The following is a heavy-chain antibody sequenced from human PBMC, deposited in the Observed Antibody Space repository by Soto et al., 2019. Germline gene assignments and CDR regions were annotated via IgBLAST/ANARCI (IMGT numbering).Heavy chain of an antibody. J-gene: IGHJ6*03. CDR3: ARDRKITMVRGPYYYYYMDV. CDR2: IWYDGSNK. D-gene: IGHD3-10*01. CDR1: GFTFSSYG. Sequence: GGSLRLSCAASGFTFSSYGMHWVRQAPGKGLEWVAVIWYDGSNKYYADSVKGRFTISRDNSKNTLYLQMNSLRAEDTAVYYCARDRKITMVRGPYYYYYMDVWGKGTTVTVSS. V-gene: IGHV3-33*01.